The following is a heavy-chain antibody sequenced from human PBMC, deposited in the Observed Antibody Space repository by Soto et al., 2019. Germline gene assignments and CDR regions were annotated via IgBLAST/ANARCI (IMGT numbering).Heavy chain of an antibody. CDR3: ARVGDFWSGSYYYYYGMEV. CDR1: GGTFSSYA. J-gene: IGHJ6*02. CDR2: IIPIFGTA. D-gene: IGHD3-3*01. V-gene: IGHV1-69*13. Sequence: ASVKVSCKASGGTFSSYAISWVRQAPGQGLEWMGGIIPIFGTANYAQKFQGRVTITADESTSTAYMELSSLRSEDTAVYYCARVGDFWSGSYYYYYGMEVWGQGPTVTVSS.